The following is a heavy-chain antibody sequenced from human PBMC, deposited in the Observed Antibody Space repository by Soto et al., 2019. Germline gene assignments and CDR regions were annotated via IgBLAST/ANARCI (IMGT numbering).Heavy chain of an antibody. CDR2: IYYSGST. CDR1: VGSISSTSYY. V-gene: IGHV4-39*01. Sequence: QLQLQESGPGLVKPSETLSLTCTVSVGSISSTSYYWGWIRQPPGKGLQWIGSIYYSGSTYYSPRLKSRFIISAVTCKKQFSLMLSSVTAADTAVYYCARRSGYSGYDIIGGVTDWGQGTLVTVCS. J-gene: IGHJ4*02. D-gene: IGHD5-12*01. CDR3: ARRSGYSGYDIIGGVTD.